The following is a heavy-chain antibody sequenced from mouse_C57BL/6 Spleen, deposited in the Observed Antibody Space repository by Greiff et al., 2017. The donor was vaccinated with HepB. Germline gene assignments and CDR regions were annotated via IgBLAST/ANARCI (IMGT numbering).Heavy chain of an antibody. V-gene: IGHV5-12*01. J-gene: IGHJ4*01. Sequence: EVHLVESGGGLVQPGGSLKLSCAASGFTFSDYYMYWVRQTPEKRLEWVAYISSGGGSTYYPDTVKGRFTISRDNAKNTLDLQMSRLKSEDTAMYYCARHGELRNYAMDYWGQGTSVTVSS. CDR2: ISSGGGST. D-gene: IGHD1-1*01. CDR3: ARHGELRNYAMDY. CDR1: GFTFSDYY.